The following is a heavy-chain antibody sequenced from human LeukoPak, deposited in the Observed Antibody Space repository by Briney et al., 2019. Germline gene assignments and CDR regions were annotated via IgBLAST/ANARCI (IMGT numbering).Heavy chain of an antibody. J-gene: IGHJ4*02. CDR2: LTGSGNDA. D-gene: IGHD2-15*01. CDR1: GLTFSGAS. Sequence: GGSLRLSCAASGLTFSGASMSWVRQAPGKGLEWVSTLTGSGNDAYYADSVKGRFTISRDNSKNMLYLQMDSLRAEDTAVYYCAKGATGLRIVGDDWGQGTLVTVSS. CDR3: AKGATGLRIVGDD. V-gene: IGHV3-23*01.